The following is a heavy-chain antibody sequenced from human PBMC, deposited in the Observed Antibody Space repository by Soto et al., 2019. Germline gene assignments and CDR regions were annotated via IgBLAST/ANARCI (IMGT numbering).Heavy chain of an antibody. CDR3: AGAYCSGTTCYGLYGMDV. D-gene: IGHD2-2*01. CDR1: GFTFSSYE. Sequence: VGSLRLSCAASGFTFSSYEMNWVRQAPGKGLEWVSYISGSGSTIYYADSVKGRFTISRDNSKNTLFLQMNSLRAEDTALYYCAGAYCSGTTCYGLYGMDVWGQGTTVTVSS. CDR2: ISGSGSTI. J-gene: IGHJ6*02. V-gene: IGHV3-48*03.